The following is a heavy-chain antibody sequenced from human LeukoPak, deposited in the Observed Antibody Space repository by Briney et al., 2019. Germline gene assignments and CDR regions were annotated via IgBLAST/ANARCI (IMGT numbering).Heavy chain of an antibody. CDR2: IYYSGST. CDR3: AREGGGGAEYYFDY. D-gene: IGHD1-26*01. Sequence: PSETLSLTCTVSGGSISSYYWSWIRQPSGKGREWIGYIYYSGSTNYNPSLKSRVTISVDTSKNQFSLKLSSVTAADTAVYYCAREGGGGAEYYFDYWGQGTLVTVSS. CDR1: GGSISSYY. J-gene: IGHJ4*02. V-gene: IGHV4-59*12.